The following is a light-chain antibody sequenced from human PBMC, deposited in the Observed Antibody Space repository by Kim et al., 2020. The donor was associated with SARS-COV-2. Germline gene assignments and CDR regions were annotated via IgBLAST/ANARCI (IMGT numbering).Light chain of an antibody. CDR3: QVYDTSSDHVV. CDR2: YDT. CDR1: NGASYT. J-gene: IGLJ3*02. Sequence: APGEPASITCGGSNGASYTVHWYQQKAGQAPILVMYYDTDRPSGIPERFSGSNSGNTATLTIKRVEAGDEADYYCQVYDTSSDHVVFGGGTKVTVL. V-gene: IGLV3-21*01.